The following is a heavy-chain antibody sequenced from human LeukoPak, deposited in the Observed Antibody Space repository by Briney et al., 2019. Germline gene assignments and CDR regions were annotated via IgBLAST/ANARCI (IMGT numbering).Heavy chain of an antibody. Sequence: GGSLRLSCGASGFTFSNYWMHWVRQAPGKGLVWVSRISSEGSSTGYADSVKGRFTISRDNAKNSLYLQMNSLRAEDTAVYYCARDHITIFGVVIRLDAFDTWGQGTMVTVSS. J-gene: IGHJ3*02. CDR1: GFTFSNYW. D-gene: IGHD3-3*01. CDR3: ARDHITIFGVVIRLDAFDT. CDR2: ISSEGSST. V-gene: IGHV3-74*01.